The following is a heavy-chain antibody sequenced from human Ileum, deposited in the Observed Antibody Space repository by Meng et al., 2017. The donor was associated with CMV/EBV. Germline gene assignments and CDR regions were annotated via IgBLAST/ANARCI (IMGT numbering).Heavy chain of an antibody. Sequence: SYAISWVRQAPGQGLERMGGIIPIFGTANYAQKFQGRVTITTDESTSTAYMELSSLRSEDTAVYYCARDRRAHVDTAMVPGDNWFDPWGQGTLVTVSS. CDR3: ARDRRAHVDTAMVPGDNWFDP. CDR2: IIPIFGTA. CDR1: SYA. V-gene: IGHV1-69*05. J-gene: IGHJ5*02. D-gene: IGHD5-18*01.